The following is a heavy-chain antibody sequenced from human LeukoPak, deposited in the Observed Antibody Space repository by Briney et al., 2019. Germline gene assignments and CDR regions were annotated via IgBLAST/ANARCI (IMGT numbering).Heavy chain of an antibody. D-gene: IGHD6-13*01. CDR2: IYYSGST. CDR1: GGSISSSSHY. CDR3: ARDEDSSSWYIV. V-gene: IGHV4-39*07. Sequence: PSETLSLTCTVSGGSISSSSHYWGWIRQPPGKGLEWIGSIYYSGSTYYNPSLKSRVTISVDTSKNQFSLKLSSVTAADTAVYYCARDEDSSSWYIVWGQGTTVTVSS. J-gene: IGHJ6*02.